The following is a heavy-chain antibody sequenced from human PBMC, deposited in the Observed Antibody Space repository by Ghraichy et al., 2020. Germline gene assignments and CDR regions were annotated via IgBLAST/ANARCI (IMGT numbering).Heavy chain of an antibody. J-gene: IGHJ4*02. CDR1: GFTFSSYN. CDR3: ARDRGSYSASSSVAY. V-gene: IGHV3-48*01. CDR2: ISSSSSTI. Sequence: GGSLRLSCAASGFTFSSYNMNWVRQAPGKGLEWVSYISSSSSTIYYADSVKGRFTISRDNAKNTLHLQMNSLRAEDTAVYYCARDRGSYSASSSVAYWGQGTLVTVSS. D-gene: IGHD1-26*01.